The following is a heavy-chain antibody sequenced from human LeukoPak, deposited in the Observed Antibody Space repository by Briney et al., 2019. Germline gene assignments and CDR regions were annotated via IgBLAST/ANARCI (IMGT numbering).Heavy chain of an antibody. Sequence: GASVKVSCKASGYTFTGYYMHWVRQAPGQGLEWMGGIIPIFGTANYAQKFQGRVTITADESTSTAYMELSSLRSEDTAVYYCAREISSAGAFDIWGQGTMVTVSS. D-gene: IGHD2-15*01. J-gene: IGHJ3*02. CDR1: GYTFTGYY. CDR3: AREISSAGAFDI. V-gene: IGHV1-69*13. CDR2: IIPIFGTA.